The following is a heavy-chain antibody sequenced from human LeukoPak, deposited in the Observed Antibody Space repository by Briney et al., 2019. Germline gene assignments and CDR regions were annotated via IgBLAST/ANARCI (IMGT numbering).Heavy chain of an antibody. Sequence: SETLSLTCTVSGGPISGYYCSWVRQPPGKEMEWIGYVYSSGNTNYNPSLKSRVTLSVDTSKNQFSLKLVSVTAADTAVYYCARHPPSSAGAYDIWGQGTMVTVSS. CDR1: GGPISGYY. D-gene: IGHD3-10*01. CDR2: VYSSGNT. CDR3: ARHPPSSAGAYDI. J-gene: IGHJ3*02. V-gene: IGHV4-59*08.